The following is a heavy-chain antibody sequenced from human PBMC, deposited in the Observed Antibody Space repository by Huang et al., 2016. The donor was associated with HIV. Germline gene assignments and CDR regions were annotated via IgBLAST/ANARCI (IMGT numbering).Heavy chain of an antibody. D-gene: IGHD1-1*01. Sequence: QVELVQSGAEVKRPGASVRVSCKAAGYIFTKYGINCVRQAPGQGLAWMGWISAYNGNTNYAEKCKGRVTLTRDTSATTAYMELREGTSADTAVYYGARDHWYPLQNWFDLWGQGTLVTVSS. V-gene: IGHV1-18*01. CDR3: ARDHWYPLQNWFDL. CDR2: ISAYNGNT. J-gene: IGHJ5*01. CDR1: GYIFTKYG.